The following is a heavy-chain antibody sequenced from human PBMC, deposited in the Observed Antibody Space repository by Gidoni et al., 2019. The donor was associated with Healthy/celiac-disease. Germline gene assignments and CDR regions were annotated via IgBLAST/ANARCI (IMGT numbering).Heavy chain of an antibody. V-gene: IGHV4-59*01. D-gene: IGHD6-19*01. CDR3: ARGPGIAVAGSDY. CDR1: GGSISSYY. CDR2: IYYSGST. Sequence: QVQLQESGPGLVKPSETLSLTCTVSGGSISSYYWSWIRQPPGKGLEWIGYIYYSGSTNYNPSLKSRVTISVDTSKNQFSLKLSSVTAADTAVYYCARGPGIAVAGSDYWGQGTLVTVSS. J-gene: IGHJ4*02.